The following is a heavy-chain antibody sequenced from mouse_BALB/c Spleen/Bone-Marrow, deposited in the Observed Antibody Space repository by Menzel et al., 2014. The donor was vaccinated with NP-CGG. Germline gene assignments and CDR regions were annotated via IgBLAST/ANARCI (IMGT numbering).Heavy chain of an antibody. Sequence: QVQLKHSGPGLVAPSQSLSITCTVSGFSLTNYGVHWVRQPPGKGLEWLVVIWSDGNTTYNSALKSRLSISKDNSKSQVFLKMNSLQTDDTAMYYCARNPYGNYAMDYWGLGTSVTVSS. D-gene: IGHD2-10*02. CDR3: ARNPYGNYAMDY. CDR1: GFSLTNYG. J-gene: IGHJ4*01. V-gene: IGHV2-6*02. CDR2: IWSDGNT.